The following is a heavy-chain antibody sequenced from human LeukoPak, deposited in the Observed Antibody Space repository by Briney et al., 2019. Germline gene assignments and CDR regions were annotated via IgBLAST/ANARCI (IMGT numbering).Heavy chain of an antibody. V-gene: IGHV4-39*01. CDR2: ISPGGNT. J-gene: IGHJ4*02. Sequence: EXLSLTCAVSSDSISSGNYFWGWIRQPPGKGRELIASISPGGNTYYNPSLKSRGTISVHTSKKHFSLMLNSVTAADTAVYFCAKHAPHESGDKRGFESWGQGILVTVSS. D-gene: IGHD2-21*01. CDR1: SDSISSGNYF. CDR3: AKHAPHESGDKRGFES.